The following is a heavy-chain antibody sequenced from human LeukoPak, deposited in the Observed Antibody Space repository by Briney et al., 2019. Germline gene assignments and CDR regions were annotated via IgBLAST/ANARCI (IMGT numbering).Heavy chain of an antibody. J-gene: IGHJ4*02. CDR3: TTVTMVRDYDY. CDR1: GFTFSNAW. D-gene: IGHD3-10*01. CDR2: IKSKTDGGTT. V-gene: IGHV3-15*01. Sequence: GGSLRLSCAASGFTFSNAWMSWVRQAPGKGLEWVGRIKSKTDGGTTDYAAPVKGRFTISRDDSRNMLYLEMNNLKIEDTAVYFCTTVTMVRDYDYWGQGTLVTVSA.